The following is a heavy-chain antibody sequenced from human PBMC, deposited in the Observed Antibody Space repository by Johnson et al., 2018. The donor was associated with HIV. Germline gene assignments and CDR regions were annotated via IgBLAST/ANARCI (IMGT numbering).Heavy chain of an antibody. Sequence: VHLVESGGGLVQPGGSLRLSCAASGFTVSSNYMSWVRQAPGKGLEWVSVIYSGGSTYYADSVKGRFTISRDNSKNTLYLQMNSLRAEDTAVYYCARDERDYYARGAFDFWGQGTMVTVSS. CDR2: IYSGGST. CDR1: GFTVSSNY. V-gene: IGHV3-66*02. D-gene: IGHD3-10*01. CDR3: ARDERDYYARGAFDF. J-gene: IGHJ3*01.